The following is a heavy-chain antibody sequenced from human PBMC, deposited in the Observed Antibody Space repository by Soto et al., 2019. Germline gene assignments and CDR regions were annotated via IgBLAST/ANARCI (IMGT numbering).Heavy chain of an antibody. Sequence: LKISCKGSGYTFSSHWIGWVRQMPGKGLEWMGIIYPGDSHTRYSPPFQGQVTISVDKSISTAYLQWSSLKASDTAIYYCARHDSSGYYFDFDYWGRGTLVTVSS. CDR3: ARHDSSGYYFDFDY. D-gene: IGHD3-22*01. J-gene: IGHJ4*02. V-gene: IGHV5-51*01. CDR2: IYPGDSHT. CDR1: GYTFSSHW.